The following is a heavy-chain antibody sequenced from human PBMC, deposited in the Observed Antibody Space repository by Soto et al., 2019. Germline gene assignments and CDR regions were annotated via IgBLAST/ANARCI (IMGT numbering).Heavy chain of an antibody. CDR3: TTVEGSSDYYPFEH. CDR2: LKSRADGGTV. CDR1: GFTFSRAW. J-gene: IGHJ4*02. V-gene: IGHV3-15*01. Sequence: DVQLEESGGGLVKPGGSLRLSCAVSGFTFSRAWMDWVRQAPGRGLEWVGRLKSRADGGTVDYAAPVKDRFTISRDDSKNTLFLQMNSLKTEDPAGYYCTTVEGSSDYYPFEHWGQGTRVTVSS. D-gene: IGHD3-3*01.